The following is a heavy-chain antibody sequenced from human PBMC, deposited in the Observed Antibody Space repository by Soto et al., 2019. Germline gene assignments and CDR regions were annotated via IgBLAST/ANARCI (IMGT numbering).Heavy chain of an antibody. CDR2: ISWNSGST. Sequence: ERQLVESGGGWVQAGKSLRLACAASGFTFDDYAMHWVRLAPGKGLEWVSGISWNSGSTGYADSVKGRFTISRDNAKNSLYLQMNSLRPEDTALYYCAKDARSSYYFYSYMNVWGKGTTVLVSS. CDR3: AKDARSSYYFYSYMNV. CDR1: GFTFDDYA. D-gene: IGHD6-6*01. J-gene: IGHJ6*03. V-gene: IGHV3-9*01.